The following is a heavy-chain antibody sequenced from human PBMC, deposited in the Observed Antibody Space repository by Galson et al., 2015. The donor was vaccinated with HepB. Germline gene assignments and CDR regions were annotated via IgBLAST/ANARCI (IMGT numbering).Heavy chain of an antibody. CDR2: ISGSSSYI. D-gene: IGHD3-3*01. J-gene: IGHJ5*02. V-gene: IGHV3-21*01. CDR3: ARDSRARDFWSGYDWFDP. CDR1: GFTFSTST. Sequence: SLRLSCAASGFTFSTSTMNWVRQAPGKGLEWVSSISGSSSYIYYANSVKGRFTISRDNAKNSLYLQMNSLRAEDTAVYYCARDSRARDFWSGYDWFDPWGQGTLVTVSS.